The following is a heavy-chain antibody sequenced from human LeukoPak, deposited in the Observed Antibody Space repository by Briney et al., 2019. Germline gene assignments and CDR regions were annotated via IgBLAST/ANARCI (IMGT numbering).Heavy chain of an antibody. J-gene: IGHJ3*02. V-gene: IGHV4-59*01. CDR3: ARDLLRSSGWYQDAFDI. D-gene: IGHD6-19*01. Sequence: SETLSLTCTVSGGSISSYYWSWIRQPPGKGLEWIAYISDIGSINYNPSLKSRVTISLDTSKNQFSLKLSSVTAADTAVYYCARDLLRSSGWYQDAFDIWGQGTMVTVSS. CDR1: GGSISSYY. CDR2: ISDIGSI.